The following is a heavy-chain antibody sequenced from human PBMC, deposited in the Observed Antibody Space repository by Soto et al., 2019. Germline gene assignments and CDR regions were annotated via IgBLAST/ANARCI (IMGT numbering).Heavy chain of an antibody. V-gene: IGHV1-69*13. Sequence: SVKVSCKASGGTFSSYAISWVRQAPGQGLEWMGGIIPIFGTANYAQKFQGRVTITADESTSTAYMELSSLRSEDTAVYYCARDSYYYDSSGYYSAFDYWGQGTLVTVSS. J-gene: IGHJ4*02. CDR1: GGTFSSYA. CDR2: IIPIFGTA. CDR3: ARDSYYYDSSGYYSAFDY. D-gene: IGHD3-22*01.